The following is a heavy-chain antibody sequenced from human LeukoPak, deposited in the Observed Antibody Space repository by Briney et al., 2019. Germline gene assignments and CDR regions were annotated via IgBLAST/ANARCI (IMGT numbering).Heavy chain of an antibody. CDR2: ISGSGGST. J-gene: IGHJ6*03. CDR3: AKDVRYSSSWYCYMDV. D-gene: IGHD6-13*01. Sequence: GGSLRLSCAASGFTFSSYAMSWVRQAPGKGLEWVSAISGSGGSTYYADSVKGRFTISRDNSKSTLYLQMNSLRAEDTAVYYCAKDVRYSSSWYCYMDVWGKGTTVTVSS. CDR1: GFTFSSYA. V-gene: IGHV3-23*01.